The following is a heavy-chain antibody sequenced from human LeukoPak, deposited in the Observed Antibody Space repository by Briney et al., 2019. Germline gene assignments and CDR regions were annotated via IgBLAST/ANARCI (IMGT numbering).Heavy chain of an antibody. D-gene: IGHD6-19*01. J-gene: IGHJ5*02. CDR1: GLTFSSYA. CDR2: ISGSGGNT. CDR3: ARSSGTDSGWWYWFDL. Sequence: PGGSLRLSCAASGLTFSSYAMNWVRQAPGKGLEWVSAISGSGGNTYYADSVRGRFTISRDNSKNTLYVQMNSLRAEDRAVYYCARSSGTDSGWWYWFDLWGQGTLVSVSS. V-gene: IGHV3-23*01.